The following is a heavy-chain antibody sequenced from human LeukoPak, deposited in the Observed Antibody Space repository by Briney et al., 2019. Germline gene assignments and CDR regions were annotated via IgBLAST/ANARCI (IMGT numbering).Heavy chain of an antibody. V-gene: IGHV1-69*05. CDR2: IIPIFGIA. CDR3: AREFGSGGDFWSGYYRSSFAFDI. D-gene: IGHD3-3*01. J-gene: IGHJ3*02. CDR1: GGTFSSYA. Sequence: SVKASCKASGGTFSSYAISWVRQAPGQGLEWMGRIIPIFGIANYAQKFQGRVTITTDESTSTAYMELSSLRSEDTAVYYCAREFGSGGDFWSGYYRSSFAFDIWGQGTMVTVSS.